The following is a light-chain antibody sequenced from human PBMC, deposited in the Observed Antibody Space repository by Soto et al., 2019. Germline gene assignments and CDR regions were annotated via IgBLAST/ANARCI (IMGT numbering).Light chain of an antibody. Sequence: DIQMTQSPSTLSGSVGDRVTITCRASQTISSWLAWYQQKPGKAPKLLIYKASTLKSEVPSRFSGSGSGTEFTLTISSLQPDDFATYYCQQYNSYSLTFGGGTKVDIK. J-gene: IGKJ4*01. V-gene: IGKV1-5*03. CDR3: QQYNSYSLT. CDR2: KAS. CDR1: QTISSW.